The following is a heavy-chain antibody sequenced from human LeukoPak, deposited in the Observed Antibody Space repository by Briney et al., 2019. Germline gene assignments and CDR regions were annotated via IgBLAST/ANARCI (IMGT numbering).Heavy chain of an antibody. CDR3: VKDSRRSVSYFAY. D-gene: IGHD3-3*01. J-gene: IGHJ4*02. Sequence: GGSLRLSCAASGFTFGDYAFHWVRQAPGKGLEWVSGISWNSRSIGYADSVKGRFTTSRDNAKNSVYLQMHSLRPEDTALYYCVKDSRRSVSYFAYWGQGTLVTVSS. CDR2: ISWNSRSI. CDR1: GFTFGDYA. V-gene: IGHV3-9*01.